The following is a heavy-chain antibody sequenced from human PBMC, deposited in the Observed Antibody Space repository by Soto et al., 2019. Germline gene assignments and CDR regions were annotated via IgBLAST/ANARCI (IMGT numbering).Heavy chain of an antibody. V-gene: IGHV4-31*03. CDR3: ARGPLSIRYFDY. CDR1: GGSISSGGYY. CDR2: IYYSGST. D-gene: IGHD1-20*01. Sequence: SETLSLTCTVSGGSISSGGYYWNWIRQHPGKGLEWIGYIYYSGSTYYNPSLKSRVTISVDTSKSQFSLKLSSVTAADTAVYYCARGPLSIRYFDYWGQGTLVTVSS. J-gene: IGHJ4*02.